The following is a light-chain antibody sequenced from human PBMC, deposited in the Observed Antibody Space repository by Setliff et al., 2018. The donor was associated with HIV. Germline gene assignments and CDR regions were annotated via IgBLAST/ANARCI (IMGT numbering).Light chain of an antibody. V-gene: IGLV2-14*02. CDR1: INNIGSYNR. CDR2: EVN. J-gene: IGLJ2*01. Sequence: QSALAQPPSVSGSPGQSIIISCTGTINNIGSYNRVSWYQQRPGTAPKLIIFEVNKRPSGVSNRFSGSKSGSTASLAISGLQADDEGDYYCCSYTSNSTLVFGGGTKVTV. CDR3: CSYTSNSTLV.